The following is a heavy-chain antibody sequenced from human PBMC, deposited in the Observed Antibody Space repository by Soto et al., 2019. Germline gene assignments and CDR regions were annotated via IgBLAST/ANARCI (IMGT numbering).Heavy chain of an antibody. Sequence: PVKVSSKASGGALNSCARSWGHQATGQGLEWMGGIIPIFGTANYAQKFQGRVTITADESTSTAYMELSSLRSEDTAVYYCARGSTRDGYKPQYFDLWGRGTLVTVSS. CDR1: GGALNSCA. J-gene: IGHJ2*01. V-gene: IGHV1-69*01. CDR3: ARGSTRDGYKPQYFDL. CDR2: IIPIFGTA. D-gene: IGHD5-12*01.